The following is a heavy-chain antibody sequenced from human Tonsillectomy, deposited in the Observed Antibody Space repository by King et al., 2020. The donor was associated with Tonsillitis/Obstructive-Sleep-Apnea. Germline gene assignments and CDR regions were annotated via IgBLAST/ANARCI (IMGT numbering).Heavy chain of an antibody. CDR3: AREGGLPYYFDY. J-gene: IGHJ4*02. CDR1: GFTFSNYA. V-gene: IGHV3-30*04. D-gene: IGHD3-9*01. CDR2: ISYDGSNQ. Sequence: VQLVESGGGVVQPGRSLRLSCAASGFTFSNYAMHWVRQAPDKGLEWVAVISYDGSNQYYADSVKGRFTISRDTSKNTLYLQMNSLRADDTSVYYCAREGGLPYYFDYWGQGTLVTVSS.